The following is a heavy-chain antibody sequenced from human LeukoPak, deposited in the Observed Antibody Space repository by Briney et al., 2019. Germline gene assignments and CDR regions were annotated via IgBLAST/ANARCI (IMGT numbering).Heavy chain of an antibody. Sequence: PGGSLRLSCAASGFTFSSYGMHWVRQAPGKGLEWVAFIRYDGSNKYYADSVKGRFTISRDNSKNTLYLQMNSLRAEDTAVYYRAKEDTAGEYFDYWGQGTLVTVSS. D-gene: IGHD5-18*01. V-gene: IGHV3-30*02. J-gene: IGHJ4*02. CDR1: GFTFSSYG. CDR2: IRYDGSNK. CDR3: AKEDTAGEYFDY.